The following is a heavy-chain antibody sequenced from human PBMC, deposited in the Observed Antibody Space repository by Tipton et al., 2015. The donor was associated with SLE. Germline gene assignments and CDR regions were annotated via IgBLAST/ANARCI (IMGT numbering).Heavy chain of an antibody. CDR2: INYSGTT. D-gene: IGHD3-16*01. CDR3: ARAIGANYFNL. CDR1: GGSISRSNYY. V-gene: IGHV4-39*02. J-gene: IGHJ4*02. Sequence: TLSLTCTVSGGSISRSNYYWGWIRQPPGKGLEWIGNINYSGTTYFNPSLETRVTVSVDTSKIHFSLRLTSVTAADTAVYYCARAIGANYFNLWGQGTLVTVSS.